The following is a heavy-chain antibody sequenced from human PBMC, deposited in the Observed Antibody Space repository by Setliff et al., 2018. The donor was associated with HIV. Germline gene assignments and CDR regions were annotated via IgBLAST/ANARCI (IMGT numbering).Heavy chain of an antibody. D-gene: IGHD3-22*01. CDR3: ARERRWDYYDSSGYSDFDY. V-gene: IGHV4-61*09. CDR2: IYTSGST. CDR1: GGSISSGSYY. Sequence: SETLSLTCTVSGGSISSGSYYWSWIRQPAGKGLEWIGHIYTSGSTNYNPSLKSRVTISVDASKNQFSLKLSSVTAADTAVYYCARERRWDYYDSSGYSDFDYWGQGTLVTVSS. J-gene: IGHJ4*02.